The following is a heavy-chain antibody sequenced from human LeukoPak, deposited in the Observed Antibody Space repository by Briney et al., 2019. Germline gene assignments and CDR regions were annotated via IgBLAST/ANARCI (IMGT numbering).Heavy chain of an antibody. CDR3: ARDMGEDSSGSYRFGMDV. V-gene: IGHV3-74*01. D-gene: IGHD3-22*01. J-gene: IGHJ6*02. CDR1: GFTFRSYW. Sequence: PGGSLRLSCAASGFTFRSYWMHWVRQAPGKGLEWVSRIQFDGSTTIYADSVKGRFTISRDNAKNTLYLQMNSLRAEDTAVYHCARDMGEDSSGSYRFGMDVWGQGTTVTVSS. CDR2: IQFDGSTT.